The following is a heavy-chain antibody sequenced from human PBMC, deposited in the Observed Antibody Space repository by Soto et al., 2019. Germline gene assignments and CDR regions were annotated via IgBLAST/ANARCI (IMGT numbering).Heavy chain of an antibody. V-gene: IGHV3-7*01. J-gene: IGHJ4*02. CDR3: VRGTMAPGLDH. D-gene: IGHD3-3*01. Sequence: EVQLVESGGGLVQPGGSLSLSCAPSGFTFSRYWINWVRQSPGKGLEWVANIKGDGSEKYYVDSLKGRFTISRDNAKNSLYLHMNSLRAEDTAVYYCVRGTMAPGLDHWGQGTLVTVSS. CDR1: GFTFSRYW. CDR2: IKGDGSEK.